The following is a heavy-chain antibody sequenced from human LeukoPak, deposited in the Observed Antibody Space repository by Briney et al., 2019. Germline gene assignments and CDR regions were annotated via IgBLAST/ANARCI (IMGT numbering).Heavy chain of an antibody. D-gene: IGHD1-14*01. CDR2: IYHGDSDT. CDR1: GYSFTSYW. J-gene: IGHJ4*02. CDR3: ATHPGPESAYYFDY. Sequence: GESLKISCTCSGYSFTSYWIGWVRPMPGKRLEWMGIIYHGDSDTRYSPSFQGQVTISADKSISTASLQWSSLKASDTAMYYCATHPGPESAYYFDYWGQGTLVTVSS. V-gene: IGHV5-51*01.